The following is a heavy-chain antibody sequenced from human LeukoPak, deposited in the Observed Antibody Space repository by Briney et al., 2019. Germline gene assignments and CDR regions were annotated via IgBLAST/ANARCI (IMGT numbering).Heavy chain of an antibody. CDR1: GFTFSSYA. CDR2: ISASGGST. J-gene: IGHJ4*02. D-gene: IGHD1-26*01. CDR3: ARGPQRELTGGYYFDY. Sequence: PGGSLRLSCAVSGFTFSSYAMSWVRQAPGKGLEWVSSISASGGSTYDADSVKGRFTISRDNSKNTLYLQMNSLRAEDTAVYYYARGPQRELTGGYYFDYWGQGTLVTVSS. V-gene: IGHV3-23*01.